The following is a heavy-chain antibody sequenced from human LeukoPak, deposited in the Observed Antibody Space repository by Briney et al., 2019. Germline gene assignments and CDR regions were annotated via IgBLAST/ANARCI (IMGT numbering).Heavy chain of an antibody. V-gene: IGHV1-2*02. J-gene: IGHJ4*02. D-gene: IGHD6-19*01. CDR1: GYTFTGYY. CDR3: ASSIAVAGTGFDY. CDR2: INPNSGGT. Sequence: ASVKVSCKASGYTFTGYYMHWVRQAPGQGPEWMGWINPNSGGTNYAQKFQGRVTMTRDTSISTAYMELSRLRSDDTAVYYCASSIAVAGTGFDYWGQGTLVTVSS.